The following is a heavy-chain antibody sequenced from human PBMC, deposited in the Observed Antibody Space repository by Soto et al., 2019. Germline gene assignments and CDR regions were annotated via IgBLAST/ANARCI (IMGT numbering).Heavy chain of an antibody. V-gene: IGHV1-69*12. D-gene: IGHD2-21*02. CDR3: ANNLVYCGGDCYLDY. CDR2: IIPIFGTA. CDR1: GGTFSSYA. Sequence: QVQLVQSGAEVKKPGYSVKVSCKASGGTFSSYAISWVRQAPGQGLEWMGGIIPIFGTANYAQKFQGRVTITADESTSTAYMELSSLRSEDTAVYYCANNLVYCGGDCYLDYWCQGTLVTVSS. J-gene: IGHJ4*02.